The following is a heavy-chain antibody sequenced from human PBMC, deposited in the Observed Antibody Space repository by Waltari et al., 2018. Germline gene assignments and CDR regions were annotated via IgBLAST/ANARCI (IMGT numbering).Heavy chain of an antibody. Sequence: EVHLVESGGVVVQPVGYMRLSCAASGFSFDDYSMHWVRQLPGKGLGWVSRIRSDGGSTYYADSVKGRFTISRDNNRNSLYLQMNSLTTEDSALYYCAKDILHYDASGTEGYFDYWGQGTRVTVSS. V-gene: IGHV3-43*01. D-gene: IGHD3-10*01. CDR1: GFSFDDYS. J-gene: IGHJ4*02. CDR2: IRSDGGST. CDR3: AKDILHYDASGTEGYFDY.